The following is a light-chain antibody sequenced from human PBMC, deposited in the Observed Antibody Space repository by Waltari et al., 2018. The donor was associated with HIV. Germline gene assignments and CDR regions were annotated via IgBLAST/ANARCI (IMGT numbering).Light chain of an antibody. CDR2: EVN. CDR3: CSFAGDMDSQISNYV. J-gene: IGLJ1*01. V-gene: IGLV2-23*02. Sequence: QSALTQPTSVSGSLGQSVTISCTGGSTNVGRHNAVSWYQQQPGKVPKLLIFEVNKRPSGVSSRFFGSKSGNTASLTISRLQSDDEAAYYCCSFAGDMDSQISNYVFGTGTTVTV. CDR1: STNVGRHNA.